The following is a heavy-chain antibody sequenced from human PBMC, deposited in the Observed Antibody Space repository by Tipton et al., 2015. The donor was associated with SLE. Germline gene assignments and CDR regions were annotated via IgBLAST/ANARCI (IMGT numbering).Heavy chain of an antibody. CDR2: INHSGST. D-gene: IGHD1-1*01. V-gene: IGHV4-34*01. Sequence: TLSLTCTVSGGSISSHYWSWIRQPPGKGLEWIGEINHSGSTNYNPSLKSRVTISVDTSKNQFSLQLNSVTPEDTAVYYCARGMNWSNWYFDLWGRGTLVTVSS. CDR1: GGSISSHY. J-gene: IGHJ2*01. CDR3: ARGMNWSNWYFDL.